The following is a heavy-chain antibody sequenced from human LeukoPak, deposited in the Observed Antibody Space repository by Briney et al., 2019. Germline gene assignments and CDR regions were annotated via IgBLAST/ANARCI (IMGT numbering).Heavy chain of an antibody. V-gene: IGHV4-4*07. CDR2: IYTSGST. J-gene: IGHJ4*02. CDR1: GGSISSYY. D-gene: IGHD3-9*01. Sequence: SETLSLTCTVSGGSISSYYWSWIRQPAGKGLEWIGRIYTSGSTYYNPSLKSRVIISVDRSKDQFSLKLSSVTAADTAVYYCARGSDILTGYYYFDYWGRGTLVTVSS. CDR3: ARGSDILTGYYYFDY.